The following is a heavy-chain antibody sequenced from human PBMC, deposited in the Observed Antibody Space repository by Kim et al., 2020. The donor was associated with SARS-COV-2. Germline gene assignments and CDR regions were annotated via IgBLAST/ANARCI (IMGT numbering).Heavy chain of an antibody. Sequence: GGSLRLSCAASGFTFSSYGMHWVRQAPGKGLEWVAVISYDGSNKYYADSVKGRFTISRDKSKNTLYLQMNSLRAEDTAVYYCAKVGAPYCSGGSCYSHYFDYWGQGTLVTVSS. CDR3: AKVGAPYCSGGSCYSHYFDY. CDR2: ISYDGSNK. V-gene: IGHV3-30*18. CDR1: GFTFSSYG. J-gene: IGHJ4*02. D-gene: IGHD2-15*01.